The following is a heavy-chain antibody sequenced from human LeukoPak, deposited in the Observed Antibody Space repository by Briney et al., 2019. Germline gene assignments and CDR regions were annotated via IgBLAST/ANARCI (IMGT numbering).Heavy chain of an antibody. D-gene: IGHD2-15*01. CDR3: ARASMEDIVVVVAATLDY. CDR1: GFTFSSYA. J-gene: IGHJ4*02. Sequence: GRSLRLSCAASGFTFSSYAMHWVRKAPGKGLEWVAVISYDGSNKYYADSVKGRFTISRDNSKNTLYLQMNSLRAEDTAVYYCARASMEDIVVVVAATLDYWGQGTLVTVSS. V-gene: IGHV3-30-3*01. CDR2: ISYDGSNK.